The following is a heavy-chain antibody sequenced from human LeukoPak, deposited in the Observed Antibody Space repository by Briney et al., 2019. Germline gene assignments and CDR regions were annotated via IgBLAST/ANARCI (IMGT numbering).Heavy chain of an antibody. J-gene: IGHJ3*02. V-gene: IGHV3-48*01. CDR3: ASQPNYYDSSGYPLDAFDI. CDR1: GFTFSSYS. Sequence: PGGSLRLSCAASGFTFSSYSMNWVRQAPGKGLEWVSYISSSSSTIYYADSVKGRFTISRDNAKNSLYLQMNSLRAEDTAVYYCASQPNYYDSSGYPLDAFDIWGQGTMVTVSS. CDR2: ISSSSSTI. D-gene: IGHD3-22*01.